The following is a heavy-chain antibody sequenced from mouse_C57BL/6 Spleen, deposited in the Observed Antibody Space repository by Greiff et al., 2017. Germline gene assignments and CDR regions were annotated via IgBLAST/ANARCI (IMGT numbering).Heavy chain of an antibody. V-gene: IGHV1-52*01. CDR2: IDPSDSDT. CDR1: GYTFTSYW. Sequence: QVQLQQPGAELVRPGSSVKLSCKASGYTFTSYWMHWVKQRPIQGLEWIGNIDPSDSDTHYNQKFKDKATLTVDKSSSTAYMQLSSLTSEDSAVYYCAREGDDYGDDYWGQGTTLTVSS. D-gene: IGHD1-1*01. CDR3: AREGDDYGDDY. J-gene: IGHJ2*01.